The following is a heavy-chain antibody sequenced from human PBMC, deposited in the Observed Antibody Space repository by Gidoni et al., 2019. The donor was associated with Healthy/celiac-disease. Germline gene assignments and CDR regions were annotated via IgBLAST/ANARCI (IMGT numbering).Heavy chain of an antibody. J-gene: IGHJ6*02. CDR2: IKSKTDGGTT. CDR3: TTGDCSGGSCYSPSYYYYGMDV. D-gene: IGHD2-15*01. V-gene: IGHV3-15*01. Sequence: EVQLVESGGGLVKPGGSLRLSCAASGFTFSNAWMSWVRQAPGKGREWVGRIKSKTDGGTTDYAAPVKGRFTISRDDSKNTLYLQMNSLKTEDTAVYYCTTGDCSGGSCYSPSYYYYGMDVWGQGTTVTVSS. CDR1: GFTFSNAW.